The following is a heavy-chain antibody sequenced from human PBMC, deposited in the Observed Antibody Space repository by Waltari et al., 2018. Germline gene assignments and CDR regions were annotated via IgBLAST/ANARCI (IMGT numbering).Heavy chain of an antibody. D-gene: IGHD4-17*01. Sequence: DSVKGRFTISRDNSKNTLYLQMNSLRAEDTAVYYCAKSTTVTTFDAFDIWGQGTMVTVSS. V-gene: IGHV3-23*01. J-gene: IGHJ3*02. CDR3: AKSTTVTTFDAFDI.